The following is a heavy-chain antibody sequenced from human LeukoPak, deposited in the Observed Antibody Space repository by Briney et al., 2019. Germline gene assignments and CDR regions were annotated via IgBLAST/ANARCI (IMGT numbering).Heavy chain of an antibody. J-gene: IGHJ4*02. CDR1: GYAFSTCG. CDR2: ISGYNGNT. Sequence: ASVKVSCKASGYAFSTCGLTWVRQAPGQGLEWMGWISGYNGNTNYAQKFQGRVTMTTDTSTSTAYMELRSLISDDTAVYYCARGSVAVAGNVDYWGQGTLVTVSS. D-gene: IGHD6-19*01. CDR3: ARGSVAVAGNVDY. V-gene: IGHV1-18*01.